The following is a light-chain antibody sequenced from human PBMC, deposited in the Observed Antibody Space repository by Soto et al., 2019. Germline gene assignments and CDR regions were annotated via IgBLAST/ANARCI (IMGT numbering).Light chain of an antibody. Sequence: EIVLTQSPGTLSLSPGERATLSCRASQSISSAYIAWYQQKPGQAPRPLIYRASSRPTGIPDRFSGGGSGTDFTLTISRLELEDSALYYYQHLGGSPPRYTFGQGTKLEIK. CDR3: QHLGGSPPRYT. J-gene: IGKJ2*01. V-gene: IGKV3-20*01. CDR1: QSISSAY. CDR2: RAS.